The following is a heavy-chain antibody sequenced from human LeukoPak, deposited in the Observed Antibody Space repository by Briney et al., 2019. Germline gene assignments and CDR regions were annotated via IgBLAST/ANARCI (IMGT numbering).Heavy chain of an antibody. D-gene: IGHD3-22*01. CDR1: GFSLSTSGMC. J-gene: IGHJ4*02. V-gene: IGHV2-70*11. CDR3: ARVDSGAYHFDY. Sequence: SGPALVKPTQTLTLTCTFSGFSLSTSGMCVSWIRQPPGKALEWLARIDWDDDKYYSTSLKTRLTISKDTSKNQVVLTMTNMDPVGTATYYCARVDSGAYHFDYWGQGTLVTVSS. CDR2: IDWDDDK.